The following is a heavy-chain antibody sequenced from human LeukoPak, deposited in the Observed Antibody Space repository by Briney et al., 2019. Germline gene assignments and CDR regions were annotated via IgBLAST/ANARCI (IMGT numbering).Heavy chain of an antibody. CDR3: ATTRITMVRGADYGMDV. V-gene: IGHV4-34*01. CDR2: INHSGST. J-gene: IGHJ6*02. D-gene: IGHD3-10*01. CDR1: GGSFSGYY. Sequence: PSETLSLTCAVYGGSFSGYYWSCIRQPPGKGLEWIGEINHSGSTNYNPSLKSRVTISVDTSKNQFSLKLSSVTAADTAVYYCATTRITMVRGADYGMDVWGQGTTVTVSS.